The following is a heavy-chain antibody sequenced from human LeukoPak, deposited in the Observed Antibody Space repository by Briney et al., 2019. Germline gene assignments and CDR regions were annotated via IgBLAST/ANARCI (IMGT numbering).Heavy chain of an antibody. V-gene: IGHV4-59*11. CDR2: MYFSGST. CDR3: ARDREGINDAFDI. J-gene: IGHJ3*02. D-gene: IGHD1-26*01. Sequence: SETLSLTCTVSGGSISSHYWSWIRQPPGKGLEWIGYMYFSGSTNYNPSLKSRVTISVDTSKNQFSLKLSSVTAADTAVYCCARDREGINDAFDIWGQGTMVTVSS. CDR1: GGSISSHY.